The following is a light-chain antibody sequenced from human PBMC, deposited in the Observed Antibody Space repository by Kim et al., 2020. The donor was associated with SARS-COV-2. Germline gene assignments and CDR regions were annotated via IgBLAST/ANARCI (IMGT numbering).Light chain of an antibody. CDR1: QSVASY. J-gene: IGKJ4*01. Sequence: LSLSPGERAILSCRASQSVASYLAWYQQKPGQAPRLLIYDASNRAPGIPDRFSGSGSGTDFILTIANLEPEDFAVYFCQQRSYWITFGGGTKVEI. CDR2: DAS. CDR3: QQRSYWIT. V-gene: IGKV3-11*01.